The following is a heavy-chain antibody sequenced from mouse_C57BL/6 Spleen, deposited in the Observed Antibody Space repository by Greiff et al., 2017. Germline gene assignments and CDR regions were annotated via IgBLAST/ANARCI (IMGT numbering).Heavy chain of an antibody. D-gene: IGHD1-1*01. Sequence: VQLQESGPELVKPGASVKISCKASGYTFTDYYINWVKQRPGQGLEWIGWIYPGSGNTKYNEKFKGKATLTVDTSSSTVYMQISSLSSEDSAVYFCAREGGSSYVEAMDYWGQGTSVTVSS. V-gene: IGHV1-84*01. CDR3: AREGGSSYVEAMDY. CDR1: GYTFTDYY. J-gene: IGHJ4*01. CDR2: IYPGSGNT.